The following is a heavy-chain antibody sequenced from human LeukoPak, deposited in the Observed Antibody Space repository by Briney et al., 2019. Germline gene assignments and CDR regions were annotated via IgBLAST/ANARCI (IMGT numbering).Heavy chain of an antibody. CDR2: IIPILGIA. CDR1: GGTFSSYA. Sequence: ASVKVSCKASGGTFSSYAISWVRQAPGQGLEWMGRIIPILGIANYAQKFQGRVTITADKSTSTAYMELSSLRSEDTAVYYCARGSRVSGVGAMVEDYWGQGTLVTVPS. V-gene: IGHV1-69*04. J-gene: IGHJ4*02. D-gene: IGHD1-26*01. CDR3: ARGSRVSGVGAMVEDY.